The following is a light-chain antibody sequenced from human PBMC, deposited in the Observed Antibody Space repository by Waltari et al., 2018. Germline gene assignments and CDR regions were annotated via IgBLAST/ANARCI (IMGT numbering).Light chain of an antibody. J-gene: IGLJ3*02. CDR2: NNT. CDR3: AVWDERVRGRV. Sequence: QSVLTQPPSASGTPGQRVTISCSGSTSNIGANLVYWYQQLPGKAPKLLIYNNTQRPGGGPDRFSGSKSGTSASLAISGLRSEDEAEYYCAVWDERVRGRVFGGGTKLTVL. CDR1: TSNIGANL. V-gene: IGLV1-47*02.